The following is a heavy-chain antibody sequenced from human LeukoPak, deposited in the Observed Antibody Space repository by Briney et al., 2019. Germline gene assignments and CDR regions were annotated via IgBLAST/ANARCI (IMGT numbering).Heavy chain of an antibody. CDR3: ARESYIVVVVAASDAFDI. J-gene: IGHJ3*02. Sequence: SETLSLTCTVSGGSISSYYWSWIRQPPGKGLEWIGYIYYSGSTNYNPSLKSRVTISVDTSKNQFSLKLSSVTAADTAVYYCARESYIVVVVAASDAFDIWGQGTMVTVSS. D-gene: IGHD2-15*01. V-gene: IGHV4-59*12. CDR1: GGSISSYY. CDR2: IYYSGST.